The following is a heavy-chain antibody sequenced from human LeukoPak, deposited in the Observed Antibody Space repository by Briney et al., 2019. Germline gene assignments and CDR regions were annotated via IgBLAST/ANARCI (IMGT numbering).Heavy chain of an antibody. CDR3: ASTITAPGSQYYFDH. J-gene: IGHJ4*02. D-gene: IGHD6-13*01. V-gene: IGHV4-59*01. CDR1: GGSISNYY. CDR2: IYESGST. Sequence: SETLSLTCTVSGGSISNYYWSWIRRPPGKGLEWIGYIYESGSTNYNPSLKSRVTMSVDTSKKQISLKVRSVTAADTAVYYCASTITAPGSQYYFDHWGQGTLVTVSS.